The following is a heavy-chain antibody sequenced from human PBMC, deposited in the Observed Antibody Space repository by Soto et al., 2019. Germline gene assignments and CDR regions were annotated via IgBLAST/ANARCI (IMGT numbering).Heavy chain of an antibody. CDR1: GYTFTSYY. J-gene: IGHJ4*02. V-gene: IGHV1-46*01. CDR2: INPSGGST. Sequence: QVQLVQSGAEVKKPGASVKVSCKASGYTFTSYYMHWVRQAPGQGLEWMGIINPSGGSTSYAQKFQGKVTMTRDTSTSTVDMELSSLRSEDTAVDYCARDRLDIRATITGGLDYWGQGTLVTVSS. CDR3: ARDRLDIRATITGGLDY. D-gene: IGHD5-12*01.